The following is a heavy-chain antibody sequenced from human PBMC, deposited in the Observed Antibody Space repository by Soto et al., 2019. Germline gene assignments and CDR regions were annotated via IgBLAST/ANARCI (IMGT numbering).Heavy chain of an antibody. CDR1: GFTVSSNY. V-gene: IGHV3-53*01. CDR3: ARVLRYFDWLFPTPDY. Sequence: PGGSLRLSCAASGFTVSSNYMSWVRQAPGKGLEWVSVIYSDGSTYYADSVKGRFTISRDNSKNTLYLQMNSLRAEDTAVYYCARVLRYFDWLFPTPDYWGQGTLLTVSS. D-gene: IGHD3-9*01. J-gene: IGHJ4*02. CDR2: IYSDGST.